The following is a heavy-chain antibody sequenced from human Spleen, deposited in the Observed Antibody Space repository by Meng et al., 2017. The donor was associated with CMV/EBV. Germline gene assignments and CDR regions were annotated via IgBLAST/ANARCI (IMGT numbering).Heavy chain of an antibody. CDR3: ARVEGQLLGFDY. D-gene: IGHD6-6*01. CDR1: GYTLTRYF. J-gene: IGHJ4*02. Sequence: CKASGYTLTRYFMHWVRQAPGQGFEWMGIINPSGGSTSYAQKFQGRVTMTRDTSTSTLYLELSSLRSEDTAVYYCARVEGQLLGFDYWGQGTLVTVSS. CDR2: INPSGGST. V-gene: IGHV1-46*01.